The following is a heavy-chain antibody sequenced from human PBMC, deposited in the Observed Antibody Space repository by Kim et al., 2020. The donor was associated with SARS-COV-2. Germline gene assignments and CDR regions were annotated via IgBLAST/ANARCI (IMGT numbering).Heavy chain of an antibody. CDR2: INEDGSVF. Sequence: GGSLRLSCTASGFTFSNFWMKWMRQAPGKGLEWVADINEDGSVFYYVGSVEGRFTVSRDNDKNSLYLQMNSLTAEDTAVYYCWQLSRGGAYDDSWGQGTL. D-gene: IGHD1-1*01. CDR3: WQLSRGGAYDDS. V-gene: IGHV3-7*01. J-gene: IGHJ4*02. CDR1: GFTFSNFW.